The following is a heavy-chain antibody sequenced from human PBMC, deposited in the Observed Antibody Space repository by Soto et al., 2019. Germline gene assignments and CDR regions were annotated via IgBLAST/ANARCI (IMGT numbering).Heavy chain of an antibody. V-gene: IGHV3-11*01. CDR3: ARVSVAASNWYFDL. J-gene: IGHJ2*01. CDR1: GFTLSDYY. D-gene: IGHD2-15*01. CDR2: ISSSGSTI. Sequence: GYLRLSCAGSGFTLSDYYMSWIRQAPGKGLEWVSYISSSGSTIYYADSVKGRFTISRDNAKNSLYLQMNSLRAEDTAVYYCARVSVAASNWYFDLWGRGTLVTVSS.